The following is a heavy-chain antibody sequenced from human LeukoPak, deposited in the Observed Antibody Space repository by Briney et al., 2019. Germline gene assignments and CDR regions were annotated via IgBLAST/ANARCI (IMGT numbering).Heavy chain of an antibody. CDR1: GYSISSGYY. D-gene: IGHD5-12*01. J-gene: IGHJ4*02. CDR3: ATGYSGYKNY. CDR2: IYHSGST. V-gene: IGHV4-38-2*02. Sequence: PSETLSLTCTVSGYSISSGYYWGWIRPPPGKGLEWIGSIYHSGSTYYNPSLKSRVTISVDTSKNQFSLKLSSVTAADTAVYYCATGYSGYKNYWGQGTLVTVSS.